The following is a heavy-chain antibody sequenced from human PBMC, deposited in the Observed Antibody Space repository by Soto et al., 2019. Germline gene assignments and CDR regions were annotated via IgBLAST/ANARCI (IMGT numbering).Heavy chain of an antibody. CDR1: GGTFSSYD. V-gene: IGHV1-69*01. D-gene: IGHD2-2*01. J-gene: IGHJ4*02. CDR2: IIPSFVTA. Sequence: QVQLVQSGAEVKKPGSSVKVSCKASGGTFSSYDISWVRQAPGQGLELMGGIIPSFVTANYAQQFQGRVTITADEATSTAYIELSSLRSEDTAVYYCARERGSSTSCLDYWGQGTLVTVSS. CDR3: ARERGSSTSCLDY.